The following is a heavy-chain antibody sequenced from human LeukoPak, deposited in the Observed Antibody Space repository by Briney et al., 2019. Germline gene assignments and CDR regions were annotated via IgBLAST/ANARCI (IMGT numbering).Heavy chain of an antibody. CDR3: ARDGGWYQLLWWFDP. D-gene: IGHD2-2*01. CDR1: GYTFTGYY. V-gene: IGHV1-2*02. CDR2: INPNSGAT. J-gene: IGHJ5*02. Sequence: AASVKVSCKASGYTFTGYYMHWVRQAPGRGLEWMGWINPNSGATKYAQKLQGRVTLTRDTSISTAYMEVSRLRFDDTAVYYCARDGGWYQLLWWFDPWGQGTLVTVSS.